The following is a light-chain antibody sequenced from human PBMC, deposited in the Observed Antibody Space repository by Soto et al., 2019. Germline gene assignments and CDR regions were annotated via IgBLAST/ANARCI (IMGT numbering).Light chain of an antibody. CDR2: GAS. CDR3: QQSYTTPGT. V-gene: IGKV1-39*01. J-gene: IGKJ1*01. Sequence: DIKMTQSPSSLPASVGDSVTITCRASQAINKYLNWYQHKAGQAPKLLIYGASSLHKGVPARFRGSGAGTFFTLTISSLQPEDFATYYCQQSYTTPGTFGRGTTVEIK. CDR1: QAINKY.